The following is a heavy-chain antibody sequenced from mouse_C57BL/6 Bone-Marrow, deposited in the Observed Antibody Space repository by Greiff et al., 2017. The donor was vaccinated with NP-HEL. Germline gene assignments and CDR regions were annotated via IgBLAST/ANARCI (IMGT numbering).Heavy chain of an antibody. V-gene: IGHV5-4*03. CDR1: GFTFSSYA. D-gene: IGHD1-1*01. Sequence: EVMLVESGGGLVKPGGSLKLSCAASGFTFSSYAMSWVRQTPEKRLEWVATISDGGSYTYYPDNVKGRFTISRDNAKNNLYLQMSHLKSEDTAMYYCARALYYGSPFFDYWGQGTTLTVSS. CDR3: ARALYYGSPFFDY. J-gene: IGHJ2*01. CDR2: ISDGGSYT.